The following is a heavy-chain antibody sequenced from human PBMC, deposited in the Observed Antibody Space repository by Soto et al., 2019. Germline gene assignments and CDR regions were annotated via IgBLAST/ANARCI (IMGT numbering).Heavy chain of an antibody. J-gene: IGHJ4*02. Sequence: QVQLEQSGAEVKKPGASVKVSCKVSGYPFVSYALHWVRQAPGQSLEWMGWINAGDGDTKYAQKFQGRVIITRDTSARTAYMELSSLTSEDTAVYSCAREPLVAFDFWGQGTLVTVSS. D-gene: IGHD2-8*02. CDR3: AREPLVAFDF. V-gene: IGHV1-3*01. CDR1: GYPFVSYA. CDR2: INAGDGDT.